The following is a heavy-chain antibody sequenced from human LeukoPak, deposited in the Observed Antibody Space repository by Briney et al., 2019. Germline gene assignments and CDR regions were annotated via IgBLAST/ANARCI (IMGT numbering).Heavy chain of an antibody. Sequence: GGSLRLSCAASGFTFSAYTMNWVRQAPGKGLEWVSSISGTTSTIYYVDSVKGRFTISRDNGRDSLYLQMNSLRAEDTAVYYCARDVGDYGYYFDTWGQGTLVTVSS. V-gene: IGHV3-21*01. J-gene: IGHJ4*02. CDR3: ARDVGDYGYYFDT. CDR1: GFTFSAYT. D-gene: IGHD4-17*01. CDR2: ISGTTSTI.